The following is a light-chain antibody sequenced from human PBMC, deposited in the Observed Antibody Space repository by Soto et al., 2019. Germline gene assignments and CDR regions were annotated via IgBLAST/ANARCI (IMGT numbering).Light chain of an antibody. CDR2: DVS. CDR3: SSYTSSSTVV. CDR1: SSDVGGYNY. J-gene: IGLJ2*01. Sequence: QSALTQSASVSGSPGQSITISCTGTSSDVGGYNYVSWYQQHPGKAPKLMIYDVSNRPSGVSNRFSGSKSGNTASLTISGLQVEDEADYYCSSYTSSSTVVFGGGTQLTVL. V-gene: IGLV2-14*01.